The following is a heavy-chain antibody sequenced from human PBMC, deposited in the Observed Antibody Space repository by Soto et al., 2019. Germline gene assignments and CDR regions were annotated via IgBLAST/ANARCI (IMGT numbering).Heavy chain of an antibody. Sequence: EVQLSESGGGLVQFGGSLRLSCAAPGSSFSAYAINWVRQAPGKGLEWVSAIDRSGEIAYYADSVKGRFTISRDNAKNTLYLQMNSLRAEDTSVYYCAKGGFWVHYGMDVWGPGTTVTVSS. J-gene: IGHJ6*02. CDR1: GSSFSAYA. CDR3: AKGGFWVHYGMDV. CDR2: IDRSGEIA. D-gene: IGHD3-16*01. V-gene: IGHV3-23*01.